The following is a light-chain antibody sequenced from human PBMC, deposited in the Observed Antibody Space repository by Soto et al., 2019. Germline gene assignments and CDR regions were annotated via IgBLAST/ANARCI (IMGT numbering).Light chain of an antibody. Sequence: EIVLTQSPGTLSLSPGERATLSCRASQSVSSSYLAWYQQKPGQAPRLLIYGASSRATGIPDRFSGSGSGTDFTLTISRLEPEDFALFYCQHYGSSSLTFGPGTKVDI. CDR3: QHYGSSSLT. J-gene: IGKJ3*01. CDR2: GAS. CDR1: QSVSSSY. V-gene: IGKV3-20*01.